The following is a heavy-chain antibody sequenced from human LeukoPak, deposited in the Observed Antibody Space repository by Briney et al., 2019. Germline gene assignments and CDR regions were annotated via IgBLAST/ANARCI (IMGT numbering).Heavy chain of an antibody. CDR2: SGSGGNT. Sequence: GGSLRLSCAASGFTFSNYAMSWVRQAPGKGLEWVSASGSGGNTYYADSVKGRFTISRDNSKNTLYLQMNSLRAEDTAVYYCTKRMRDTDYYFDYWGQGTLVTVSS. J-gene: IGHJ4*02. CDR1: GFTFSNYA. CDR3: TKRMRDTDYYFDY. D-gene: IGHD5-18*01. V-gene: IGHV3-23*01.